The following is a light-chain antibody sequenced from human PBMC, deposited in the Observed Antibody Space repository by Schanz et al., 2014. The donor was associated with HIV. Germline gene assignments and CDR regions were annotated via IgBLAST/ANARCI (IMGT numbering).Light chain of an antibody. CDR2: EAS. V-gene: IGKV1-5*03. J-gene: IGKJ1*01. Sequence: DVQMTQSPSTLSASVGDRVTITCRATQSISPWLAWYQQKPGKAPKLLINEASSLQSGVPSRFSGSGSGTDFTLTISSLQPEDFATYYCLQHNSFPWTFGQGTKVEI. CDR3: LQHNSFPWT. CDR1: QSISPW.